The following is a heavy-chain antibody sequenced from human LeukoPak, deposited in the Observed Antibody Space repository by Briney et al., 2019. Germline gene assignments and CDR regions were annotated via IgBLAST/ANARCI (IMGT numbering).Heavy chain of an antibody. CDR2: ITTHNGNT. Sequence: ASVTVSCTASGYTFTTYGISWVRQAPGQGLEWMGWITTHNGNTYYAQKLQGRVTMTTDKSTTTAYMELRSLRSDDTAIYYCARAVYCSSTSCYNSYMDVWGKGATVTVSS. D-gene: IGHD2-2*02. CDR1: GYTFTTYG. V-gene: IGHV1-18*01. CDR3: ARAVYCSSTSCYNSYMDV. J-gene: IGHJ6*03.